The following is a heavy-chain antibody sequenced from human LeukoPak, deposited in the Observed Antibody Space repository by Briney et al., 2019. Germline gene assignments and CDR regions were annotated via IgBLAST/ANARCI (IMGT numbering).Heavy chain of an antibody. J-gene: IGHJ4*02. CDR1: GGSIRSSSYY. CDR2: ISYSGST. Sequence: SETLSLTCTVSGGSIRSSSYYWGWIRQPPGKGLEWIESISYSGSTYYNPSLKSRATMSVDASKNQFSLKLSSVTAADTAIYYCARSRPVHCSIISCYGLDPFAYWGQGTLVTVSS. CDR3: ARSRPVHCSIISCYGLDPFAY. V-gene: IGHV4-39*07. D-gene: IGHD2-2*01.